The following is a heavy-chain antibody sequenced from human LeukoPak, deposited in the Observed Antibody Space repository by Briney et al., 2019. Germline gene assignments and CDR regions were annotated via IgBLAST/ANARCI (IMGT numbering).Heavy chain of an antibody. D-gene: IGHD6-19*01. Sequence: GGSLRLSCAASGFTFSAYSFNWVRQAPGKGLEWLSYISSGSNTIYYADSVKGRFTISRDSAKNSLYLQMNSLRAEDTAVYYCARGYSSGWYGDWFDPWGQGTLVTVSS. CDR3: ARGYSSGWYGDWFDP. V-gene: IGHV3-48*01. CDR2: ISSGSNTI. CDR1: GFTFSAYS. J-gene: IGHJ5*02.